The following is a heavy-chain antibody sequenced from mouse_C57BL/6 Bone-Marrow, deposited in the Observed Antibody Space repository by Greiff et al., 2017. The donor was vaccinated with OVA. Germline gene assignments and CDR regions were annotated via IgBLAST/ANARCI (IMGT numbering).Heavy chain of an antibody. CDR3: ASQSGSPYYAMDD. D-gene: IGHD1-1*02. Sequence: QVQLKQSGAGLVKPGASVKLSCTASGYTFTSYWMHWVQQRPGRGLEWIGRLDPNSGGTKYNEKFKSKAPMTVDKPYITDHMQLSSLTSEDSAIYYCASQSGSPYYAMDDWGQGTSVTVSS. V-gene: IGHV1-72*01. CDR2: LDPNSGGT. CDR1: GYTFTSYW. J-gene: IGHJ4*01.